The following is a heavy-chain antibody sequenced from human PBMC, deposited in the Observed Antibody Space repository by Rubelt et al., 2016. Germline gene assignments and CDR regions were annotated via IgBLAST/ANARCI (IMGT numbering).Heavy chain of an antibody. CDR3: AKAGGNWIYGGFYYYGMDV. D-gene: IGHD1-7*01. V-gene: IGHV3-74*01. J-gene: IGHJ6*02. CDR2: IHSDGSGI. Sequence: VWVSRIHSDGSGISYADSVKGRFTISRDNSKNTLYLQMNSLRAEDTAVYYSAKAGGNWIYGGFYYYGMDVWGQGTTVTVSS.